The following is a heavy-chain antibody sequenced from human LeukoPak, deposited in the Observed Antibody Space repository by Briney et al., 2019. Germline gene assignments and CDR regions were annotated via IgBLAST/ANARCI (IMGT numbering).Heavy chain of an antibody. CDR3: ARGGLREIFDY. CDR1: GGSISSSSYY. V-gene: IGHV4-39*07. J-gene: IGHJ4*02. Sequence: SETLSLTCTVSGGSISSSSYYWGWIRQPPGKGLEWIGSIYYSGSTYYNPSLKSRVTISVDTSKNQFSLRLSSVTAADTAVYYCARGGLREIFDYWGQGTLVTVSS. CDR2: IYYSGST. D-gene: IGHD1-26*01.